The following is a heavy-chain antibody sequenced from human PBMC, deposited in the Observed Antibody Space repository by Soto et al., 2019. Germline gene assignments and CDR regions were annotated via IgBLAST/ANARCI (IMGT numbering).Heavy chain of an antibody. Sequence: QVQLVQSGAEVKKPGSSVKVSCKASGGTFSSYAISWVRQAPGQGLEWMGGIIPIFGTANYAQKFQGRVTITADESTSTAYMELSGLRSEDTAVYYCARVRIEYSSSSYNWFDPWGQGTLVTVSS. D-gene: IGHD6-6*01. CDR1: GGTFSSYA. J-gene: IGHJ5*02. CDR3: ARVRIEYSSSSYNWFDP. V-gene: IGHV1-69*01. CDR2: IIPIFGTA.